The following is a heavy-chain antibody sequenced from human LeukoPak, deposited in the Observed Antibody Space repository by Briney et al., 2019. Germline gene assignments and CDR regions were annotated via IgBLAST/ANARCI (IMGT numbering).Heavy chain of an antibody. CDR3: AKDPLGYCSGGSCYGY. D-gene: IGHD2-15*01. CDR2: ISGRGGST. V-gene: IGHV3-23*01. Sequence: GGSLRLSCAASGFTFSSYAMSWVRQAPGKGLEWVSAISGRGGSTYYADSVKGRFTISRDNSKNTLYLQMNSLRAEDTAVYYCAKDPLGYCSGGSCYGYWGQGTLVTVSS. CDR1: GFTFSSYA. J-gene: IGHJ4*02.